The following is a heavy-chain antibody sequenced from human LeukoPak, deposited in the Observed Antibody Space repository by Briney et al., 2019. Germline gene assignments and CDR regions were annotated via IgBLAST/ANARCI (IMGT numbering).Heavy chain of an antibody. J-gene: IGHJ3*02. D-gene: IGHD2-2*01. CDR3: ARSRMSDAFDI. V-gene: IGHV1-2*02. CDR2: INPNIGDR. CDR1: GYTFNGYY. Sequence: ASVKVSCKASGYTFNGYYMHWVRQAPGQGLEWMGWINPNIGDRNYAQKFQGRVTMTRDTSISTAYMELGRLRSDDTALYYCARSRMSDAFDIWGQGTMVTVSS.